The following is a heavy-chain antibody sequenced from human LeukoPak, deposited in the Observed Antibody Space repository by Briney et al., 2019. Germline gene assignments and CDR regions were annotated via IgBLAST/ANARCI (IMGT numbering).Heavy chain of an antibody. CDR2: ISNSGST. CDR3: ARRGFFDF. J-gene: IGHJ4*02. Sequence: SETLSLTCTVSGVSISSYYWSWIRQPPGKGLELIAYISNSGSTNHNPSLKSRVTISVDTSKNHFSLKLSSVTAADTAIYFCARRGFFDFWGQGTLVTVSS. CDR1: GVSISSYY. V-gene: IGHV4-59*08.